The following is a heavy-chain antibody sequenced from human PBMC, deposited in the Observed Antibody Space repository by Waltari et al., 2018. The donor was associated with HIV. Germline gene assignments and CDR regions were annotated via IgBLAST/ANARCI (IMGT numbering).Heavy chain of an antibody. CDR3: ARQVGAALFDY. Sequence: QVQLVESGGGVVQPGRSLRLSCAASGFTFTTYGMHWVRQAPGKGLECVALVWHDGSKTYYADSLKGRFTISRDNSKNTLYLQMNSLRGEDTAVYYCARQVGAALFDYWGQGALVTVSS. D-gene: IGHD1-26*01. CDR2: VWHDGSKT. CDR1: GFTFTTYG. V-gene: IGHV3-33*01. J-gene: IGHJ4*02.